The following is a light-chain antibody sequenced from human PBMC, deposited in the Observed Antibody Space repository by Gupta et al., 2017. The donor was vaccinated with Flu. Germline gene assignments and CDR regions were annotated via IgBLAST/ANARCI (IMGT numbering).Light chain of an antibody. CDR2: WAS. J-gene: IGKJ2*01. V-gene: IGKV4-1*01. CDR3: QQYYSVPYT. Sequence: LGEGATINCKSSQNLLYSSDNRNYLAWYQHKSGQPPKVLIYWASTRESGVPDRFSGSGSGTDFTLTISNLQAEDVAVYYCQQYYSVPYTFGQGTKLEI. CDR1: QNLLYSSDNRNY.